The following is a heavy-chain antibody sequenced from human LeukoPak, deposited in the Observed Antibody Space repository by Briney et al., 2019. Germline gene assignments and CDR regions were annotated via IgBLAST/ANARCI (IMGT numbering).Heavy chain of an antibody. J-gene: IGHJ3*02. V-gene: IGHV1-69*06. D-gene: IGHD1-26*01. CDR1: GGTFSSYA. CDR3: ARDEGAKIAFHI. Sequence: ASVKVSCKASGGTFSSYAISWVRQAPGQGLEWMGGIIPIFGTANYAQKFQDRVTITADKSTSTAYMELSSLRFEDTAVYYCARDEGAKIAFHIWGQGTMVTVSS. CDR2: IIPIFGTA.